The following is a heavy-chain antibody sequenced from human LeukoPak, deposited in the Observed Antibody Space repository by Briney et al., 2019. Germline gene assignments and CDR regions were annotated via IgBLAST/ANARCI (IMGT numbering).Heavy chain of an antibody. V-gene: IGHV3-23*01. CDR3: AKDSPSAPVTSV. CDR1: GFIFSSYT. CDR2: ISGSGDNS. J-gene: IGHJ4*02. Sequence: GGSLRLFCTASGFIFSSYTMSWVRQSPGRGLEWVSTISGSGDNSYYADSVKGRFTISRDNSKNTLYLQMNSLRVEDTAVFYCAKDSPSAPVTSVWGQGTLVTVSS. D-gene: IGHD4-17*01.